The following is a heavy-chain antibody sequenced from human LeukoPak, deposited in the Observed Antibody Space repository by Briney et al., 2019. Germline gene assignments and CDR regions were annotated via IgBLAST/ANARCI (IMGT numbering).Heavy chain of an antibody. V-gene: IGHV5-51*01. CDR1: GYSFTSYW. CDR2: IYPGDSYT. D-gene: IGHD4-23*01. CDR3: ARQQRTTVVMGGDAFEI. Sequence: GESLKIPCKGSGYSFTSYWIGWVRQMPAKGLEWMGIIYPGDSYTRYSPSIQGQVTIAADKSINTAYLQWSSLKASDTAMHYCARQQRTTVVMGGDAFEIWGEGTMVTVSS. J-gene: IGHJ3*02.